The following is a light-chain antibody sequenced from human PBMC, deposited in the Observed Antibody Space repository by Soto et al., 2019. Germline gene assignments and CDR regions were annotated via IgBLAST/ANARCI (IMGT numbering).Light chain of an antibody. Sequence: DIVLTQSPATLSLSPGEGATLSCRASQSVSNNLAWYQQKPGQAPRLLIYGASSRATGIPDRFSGSGSGTDFTLTISRLEPEDFAVYYCHQYDSWTFGQGTKVDIK. V-gene: IGKV3-20*01. CDR2: GAS. J-gene: IGKJ1*01. CDR3: HQYDSWT. CDR1: QSVSNN.